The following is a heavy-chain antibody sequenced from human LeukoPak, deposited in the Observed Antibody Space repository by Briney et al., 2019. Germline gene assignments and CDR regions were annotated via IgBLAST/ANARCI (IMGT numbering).Heavy chain of an antibody. D-gene: IGHD6-19*01. J-gene: IGHJ4*02. CDR2: ISGSGGST. CDR3: ARGGLGSAFDN. Sequence: GGSLRLSCAASGFTFSSYALTWVRQAPGKGLECVSGISGSGGSTYYADSLKGRFTISRDNSKNTLYLQINSLRADDTAVFYCARGGLGSAFDNWGQGTLVTVSS. CDR1: GFTFSSYA. V-gene: IGHV3-23*01.